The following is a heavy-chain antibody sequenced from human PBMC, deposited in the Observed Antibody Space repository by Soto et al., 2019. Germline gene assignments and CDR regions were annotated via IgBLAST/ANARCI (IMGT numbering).Heavy chain of an antibody. CDR3: AREYCSSTSCHYGMDV. J-gene: IGHJ6*02. Sequence: GGSLRLSCAASGFTFSSYEMNWVRQAPGKGLEWVSYISSSGSTIYYADSVKGRFTISRDNAKNSLYLQMNSLRAEDTAVYYCAREYCSSTSCHYGMDVRGQGTTVTVSS. CDR2: ISSSGSTI. V-gene: IGHV3-48*03. D-gene: IGHD2-2*01. CDR1: GFTFSSYE.